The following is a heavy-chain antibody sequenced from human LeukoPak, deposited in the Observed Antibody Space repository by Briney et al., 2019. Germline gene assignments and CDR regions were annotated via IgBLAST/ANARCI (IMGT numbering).Heavy chain of an antibody. V-gene: IGHV4-39*01. J-gene: IGHJ4*02. CDR3: ARRTYSESYRKHFDS. D-gene: IGHD1-26*01. CDR2: IYFSENT. Sequence: SETLSLTCAVYGGSFSGYYWGWIRQPPGKGLEWIGSIYFSENTYYNPSLKSRVNISVDTSKNQFYLKLSTVTAADTAVYYCARRTYSESYRKHFDSWGQGTLVTVAS. CDR1: GGSFSGYY.